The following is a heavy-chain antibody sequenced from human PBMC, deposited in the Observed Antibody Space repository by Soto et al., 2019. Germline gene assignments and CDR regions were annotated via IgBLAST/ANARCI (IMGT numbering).Heavy chain of an antibody. Sequence: QVQLVESGGGVVQPGRSLRLSCAASGFTFSSYAMHWVRQAPGKGLEWVAVISYDGSNKYYADSVKGRFTISRDNSKNTLYLQMNSLRAEYTAVYYCAREGYSSGWYYFDYWGHGTLVTVSS. CDR2: ISYDGSNK. CDR1: GFTFSSYA. D-gene: IGHD6-19*01. J-gene: IGHJ4*01. CDR3: AREGYSSGWYYFDY. V-gene: IGHV3-30-3*01.